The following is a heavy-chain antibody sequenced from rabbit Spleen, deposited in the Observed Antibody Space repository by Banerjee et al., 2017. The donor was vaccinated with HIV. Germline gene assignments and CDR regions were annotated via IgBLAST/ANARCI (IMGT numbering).Heavy chain of an antibody. CDR1: GFDFSSSYY. CDR2: IEPIFGNT. J-gene: IGHJ4*01. Sequence: QEQLVESGGGLVQPEGSLTLTCKASGFDFSSSYYMCWVRQAPGKGLEWIGYIEPIFGNTYYANWVNGRFTISSHNAQNTLYLQLSSLTAADTATYFCARYIGASGDWNLWGPGTLVTVS. V-gene: IGHV1S43*01. CDR3: ARYIGASGDWNL. D-gene: IGHD1-1*01.